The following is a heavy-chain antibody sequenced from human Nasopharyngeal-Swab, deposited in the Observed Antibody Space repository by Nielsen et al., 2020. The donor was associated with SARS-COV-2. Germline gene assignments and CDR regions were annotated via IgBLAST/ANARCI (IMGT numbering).Heavy chain of an antibody. CDR1: GFTFSNYA. CDR2: ISGSGAIT. CDR3: STLPLGYCSGVSCLDA. D-gene: IGHD2-15*01. Sequence: GESLKISCAASGFTFSNYAMSWVRQAPGKGLEWVSSISGSGAITSYADSVKGRFTISRDNSKNTLYLQMDSLRAEDTAVYYCSTLPLGYCSGVSCLDAWGQGTLVTVSS. J-gene: IGHJ5*02. V-gene: IGHV3-23*01.